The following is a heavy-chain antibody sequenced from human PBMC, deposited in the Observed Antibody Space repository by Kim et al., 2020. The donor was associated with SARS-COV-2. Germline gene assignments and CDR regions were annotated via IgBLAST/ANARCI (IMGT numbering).Heavy chain of an antibody. CDR3: ARDLSGYYYYGMDV. D-gene: IGHD1-26*01. V-gene: IGHV1-46*01. J-gene: IGHJ6*02. Sequence: QKFQGGVTMTRDTSTSTVYMELSSLRSEDTAVYYCARDLSGYYYYGMDVWGQGTTVTVSS.